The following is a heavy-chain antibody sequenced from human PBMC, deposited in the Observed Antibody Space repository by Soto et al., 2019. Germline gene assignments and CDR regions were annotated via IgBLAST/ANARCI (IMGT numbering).Heavy chain of an antibody. V-gene: IGHV4-39*01. CDR3: ARLYCSSTSCLPWDAFDV. CDR2: MFYTGST. CDR1: GDSISRSNYY. J-gene: IGHJ3*01. D-gene: IGHD2-2*01. Sequence: QLQVQESGPGLVKPSETLSLRCTVSGDSISRSNYYWGWIRQPPGKGLEWMGSMFYTGSTYHNPSLDSRVTISVDTSKNQFALNLSSVTAADTAVYYCARLYCSSTSCLPWDAFDVWGQGTMVTVSS.